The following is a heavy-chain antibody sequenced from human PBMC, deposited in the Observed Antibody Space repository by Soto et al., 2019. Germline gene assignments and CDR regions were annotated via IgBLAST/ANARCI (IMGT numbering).Heavy chain of an antibody. CDR1: GFTFSSYA. V-gene: IGHV3-23*01. CDR3: AKVFLYYYYRMDV. CDR2: ISDSGGTT. J-gene: IGHJ6*02. Sequence: GGSLRLSCAASGFTFSSYAMSWVRQAPGKGLEWVSTISDSGGTTYYADSVKGRFTISRDNSKNTLYLQMNSLRAEDTAVYYCAKVFLYYYYRMDVWGQGTTVTVSS.